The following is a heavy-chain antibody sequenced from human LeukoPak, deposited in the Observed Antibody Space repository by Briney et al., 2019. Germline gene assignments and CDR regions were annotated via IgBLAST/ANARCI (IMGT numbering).Heavy chain of an antibody. V-gene: IGHV3-30*03. CDR3: ARGEYSSSWYRPEFDY. CDR2: ISYDGSNK. D-gene: IGHD6-13*01. Sequence: GGSLRLSCAASGFTFSSYSMNWVRQAPGKGLEWVAVISYDGSNKYYADSVKGRFTISRDNSKNTLYLQMNSLRAEDTAVYYCARGEYSSSWYRPEFDYWGQGTLVTVSS. J-gene: IGHJ4*02. CDR1: GFTFSSYS.